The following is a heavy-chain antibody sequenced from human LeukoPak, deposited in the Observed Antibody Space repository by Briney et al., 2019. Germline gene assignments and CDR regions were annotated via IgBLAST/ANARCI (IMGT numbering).Heavy chain of an antibody. Sequence: GGSLRLSCAASGFTFSSYEMNWARQAPGKGLEWVSYISSSGSTIYYADSVKGRFTISRDNAKNSLYLQMNSLRAEDTAVYYCARDDYYGSGSYSGMDVWGQGTTVTVSS. J-gene: IGHJ6*02. CDR3: ARDDYYGSGSYSGMDV. CDR2: ISSSGSTI. D-gene: IGHD3-10*01. CDR1: GFTFSSYE. V-gene: IGHV3-48*03.